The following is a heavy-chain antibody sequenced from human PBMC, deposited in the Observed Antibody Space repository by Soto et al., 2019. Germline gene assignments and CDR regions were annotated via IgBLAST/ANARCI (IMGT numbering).Heavy chain of an antibody. V-gene: IGHV5-51*01. D-gene: IGHD4-17*01. CDR2: IYPGDSDI. J-gene: IGHJ6*02. CDR3: ARGLTTVVDPTYGMDV. CDR1: GYSLTSYL. Sequence: GESLKISCKGSGYSLTSYLMGWVRQMPGKGLEWMGIIYPGDSDIRYSPSFQGQVTISADKSISTAYLQWSSLKASDTAMYYCARGLTTVVDPTYGMDVWGQWTTVTVSS.